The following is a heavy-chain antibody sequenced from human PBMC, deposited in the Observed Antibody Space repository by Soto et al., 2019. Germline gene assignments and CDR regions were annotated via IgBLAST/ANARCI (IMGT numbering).Heavy chain of an antibody. D-gene: IGHD1-7*01. CDR3: ARDGIGGTAVRGYCDY. CDR1: GSIFSGYG. J-gene: IGHJ4*02. V-gene: IGHV3-33*01. CDR2: IWYDGSNK. Sequence: QEQLVESGGGVVQPGRSLRLSCAASGSIFSGYGMHWVRQAPGKGLEWVAVIWYDGSNKYYADSVKGRFTISRDNSKNMLYLQMDSLRAEDTAVAYCARDGIGGTAVRGYCDYWGQGTLVTVSS.